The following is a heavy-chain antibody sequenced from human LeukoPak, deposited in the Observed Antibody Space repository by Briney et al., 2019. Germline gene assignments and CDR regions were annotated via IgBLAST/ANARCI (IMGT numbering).Heavy chain of an antibody. J-gene: IGHJ3*02. Sequence: KPSETLSLTCTVSGGSISSSSYYWGWIRQPPGKGLEWIGSIYYSGSTYYNPSPKSRVTISVDTSKNQFSLKLSSVTAADTAVYYCAKWVTSIPYYDSSVTDAFDIWGQGTMVTVSS. D-gene: IGHD3-22*01. CDR2: IYYSGST. CDR1: GGSISSSSYY. V-gene: IGHV4-39*07. CDR3: AKWVTSIPYYDSSVTDAFDI.